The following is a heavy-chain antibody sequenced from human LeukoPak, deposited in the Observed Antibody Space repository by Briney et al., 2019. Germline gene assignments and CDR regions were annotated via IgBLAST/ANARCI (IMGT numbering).Heavy chain of an antibody. CDR2: IIPIFGTA. J-gene: IGHJ6*02. D-gene: IGHD4-11*01. CDR1: RGTFSSYV. CDR3: ARDRSNYLGGYYYYGMDV. Sequence: ASVKVSCKASRGTFSSYVISWVRQAPGQGLEWMGGIIPIFGTANYAQKFQGRVTITADESTSTAYMELNSLRAEDTAVYYCARDRSNYLGGYYYYGMDVWGQGTTVTVSS. V-gene: IGHV1-69*13.